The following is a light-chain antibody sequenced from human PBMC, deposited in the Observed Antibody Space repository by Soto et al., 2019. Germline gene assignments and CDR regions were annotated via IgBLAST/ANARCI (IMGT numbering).Light chain of an antibody. CDR2: AAS. Sequence: EIVMTLSPATLSVSPGERATLSCRASQRVRSSSAWYHQRPGQAPRLLIYAASASATGIPAMFSGSGSGTEFTLTISRLQSEDFGLYYCQQYNTWQTFSQGTKVAIK. CDR3: QQYNTWQT. V-gene: IGKV3-15*01. CDR1: QRVRSS. J-gene: IGKJ1*01.